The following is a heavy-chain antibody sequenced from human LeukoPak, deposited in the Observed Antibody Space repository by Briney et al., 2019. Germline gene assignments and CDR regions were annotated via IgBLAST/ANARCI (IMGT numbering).Heavy chain of an antibody. V-gene: IGHV3-66*01. D-gene: IGHD3-10*01. CDR1: GFTFSSYG. CDR2: VYSADYT. J-gene: IGHJ3*02. Sequence: GRSLRLSCAASGFTFSSYGMTWVRQAAGKGLEWVSVVYSADYTHYADSVKGRFTISRDDSKNTVHLQMNSLRAEDTAVYYCARDSGRVLDIWGQGTLVTVSS. CDR3: ARDSGRVLDI.